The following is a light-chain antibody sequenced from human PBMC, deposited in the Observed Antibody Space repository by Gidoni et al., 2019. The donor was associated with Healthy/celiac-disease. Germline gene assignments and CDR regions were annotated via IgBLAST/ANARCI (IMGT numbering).Light chain of an antibody. CDR3: QQYNNWLGT. V-gene: IGKV3-15*01. J-gene: IGKJ1*01. CDR2: DAS. Sequence: EIVMTQSPATLSVSPGERATLSCRASQSVSSNLAWYQQKPGQAPRLLIYDASTRATGIPARFSGSGSGTEFTITISSLQSEDFAVYYCQQYNNWLGTFGQGTKVEIK. CDR1: QSVSSN.